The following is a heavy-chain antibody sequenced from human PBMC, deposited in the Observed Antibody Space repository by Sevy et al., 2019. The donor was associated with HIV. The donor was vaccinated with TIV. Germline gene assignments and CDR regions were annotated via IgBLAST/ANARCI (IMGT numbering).Heavy chain of an antibody. CDR1: SGSISSSIYY. J-gene: IGHJ4*02. D-gene: IGHD3-22*01. CDR3: ASHNYSDRSGYYYPVWFDY. Sequence: SETLSLTCTVSSGSISSSIYYWAWIRQPPGKGLEWTGSIFYSGSPYYNPSLQSRLTISVDTSKNQFSLKLSSVTAADTAVYYCASHNYSDRSGYYYPVWFDYWGRGTLVTVSS. CDR2: IFYSGSP. V-gene: IGHV4-39*01.